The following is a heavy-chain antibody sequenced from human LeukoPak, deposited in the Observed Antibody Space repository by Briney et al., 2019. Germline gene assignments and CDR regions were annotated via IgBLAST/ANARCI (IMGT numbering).Heavy chain of an antibody. CDR1: GFTFSSYW. D-gene: IGHD4-17*01. CDR3: TRDGDYGVDY. V-gene: IGHV3-74*01. J-gene: IGHJ4*02. Sequence: GGSLRLSCAASGFTFSSYWMHWVRQAPGKGLAWVSRIKSDGNSTNYADSVKGRFTISRDNAKNTLYLQMNSLRAEDTAVYYCTRDGDYGVDYWGQGTLVTVSS. CDR2: IKSDGNST.